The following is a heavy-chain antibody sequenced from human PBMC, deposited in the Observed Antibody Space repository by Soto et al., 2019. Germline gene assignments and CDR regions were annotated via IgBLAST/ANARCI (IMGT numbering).Heavy chain of an antibody. CDR1: GFTFSSYA. J-gene: IGHJ6*02. Sequence: QVQLVEAGGGVVQPGRSLRLSCAASGFTFSSYAMHWVRQAPGKGLEWVAVISYDGSNKYYADSVKGRFTISRDNSKNSLYLPMNSRRAEDTAVYYCASDPQGGDGSGMDVGGQGTTVTVSS. V-gene: IGHV3-30-3*01. CDR3: ASDPQGGDGSGMDV. CDR2: ISYDGSNK. D-gene: IGHD1-26*01.